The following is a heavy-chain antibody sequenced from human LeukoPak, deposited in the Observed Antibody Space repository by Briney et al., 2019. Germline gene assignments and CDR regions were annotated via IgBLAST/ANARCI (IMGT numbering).Heavy chain of an antibody. CDR1: GFTFSTYA. Sequence: GGSLRLSCAASGFTFSTYAMSWVRRAPGKGLEGVSGISGTGGSTYYADSVKGRFTISRDNSKNTLYRQMNSLRAEDTALYYCAKTAAGTHSWFDHSGQGTLVTVSS. CDR3: AKTAAGTHSWFDH. J-gene: IGHJ5*02. V-gene: IGHV3-23*01. D-gene: IGHD6-13*01. CDR2: ISGTGGST.